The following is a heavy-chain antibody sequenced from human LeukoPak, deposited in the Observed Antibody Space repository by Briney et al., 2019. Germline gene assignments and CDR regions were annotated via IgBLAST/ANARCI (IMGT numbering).Heavy chain of an antibody. V-gene: IGHV4-34*01. CDR1: GGSFSGYY. Sequence: SETLSLTCAVYGGSFSGYYLSWIRQPPGKGLEWIGEINHSGSTNYNPSLKSRFTISVDTSKNQFSLKLSSVTAADTAVYYCARGVGYSSGWYARDWGQGTLVTVSS. D-gene: IGHD6-19*01. CDR3: ARGVGYSSGWYARD. CDR2: INHSGST. J-gene: IGHJ4*02.